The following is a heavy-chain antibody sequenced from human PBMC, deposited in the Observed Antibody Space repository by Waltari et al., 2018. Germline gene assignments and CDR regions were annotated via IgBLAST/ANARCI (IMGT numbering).Heavy chain of an antibody. CDR3: AKSGRYCSSTSCYYDY. V-gene: IGHV3-9*01. CDR1: GFHFDDYA. D-gene: IGHD2-2*01. J-gene: IGHJ4*02. Sequence: EVQLVESGGGLVQPGRSLRLSCAASGFHFDDYAIHWVRQAPGKGLEWVSGISWNSGSIGYADSVKGRFTISRDNAKNSLYLQMNSLRAEDTALYYCAKSGRYCSSTSCYYDYWGQGTLVTVSS. CDR2: ISWNSGSI.